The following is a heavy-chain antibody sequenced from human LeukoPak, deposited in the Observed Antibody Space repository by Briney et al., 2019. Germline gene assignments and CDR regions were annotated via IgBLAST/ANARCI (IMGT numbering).Heavy chain of an antibody. CDR1: GFTVSNNY. V-gene: IGHV3-53*01. CDR3: AGGHEALGY. CDR2: IYSAGRT. J-gene: IGHJ4*02. D-gene: IGHD3-10*01. Sequence: GGSLRLSCAASGFTVSNNYMSWVRQPPGKGLEWVSLIYSAGRTFYADSVKGRFTISRDSSKNTLYLQMNSLRAEDTAIYYCAGGHEALGYWSQGTLVAVSS.